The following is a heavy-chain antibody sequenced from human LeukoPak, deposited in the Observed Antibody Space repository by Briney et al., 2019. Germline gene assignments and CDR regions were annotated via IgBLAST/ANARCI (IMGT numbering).Heavy chain of an antibody. D-gene: IGHD6-6*01. CDR1: GGSFSGYY. J-gene: IGHJ5*02. CDR2: INHSGST. V-gene: IGHV4-34*01. CDR3: ARGSGSSSGWFDP. Sequence: PSETLSLTCVVYGGSFSGYYWSWIRQPPGRGLEWIGEINHSGSTNYNPSLKSRVTISVDTSKNQFSLKLRSVTAADTAVYYCARGSGSSSGWFDPWGQGTLVTVSS.